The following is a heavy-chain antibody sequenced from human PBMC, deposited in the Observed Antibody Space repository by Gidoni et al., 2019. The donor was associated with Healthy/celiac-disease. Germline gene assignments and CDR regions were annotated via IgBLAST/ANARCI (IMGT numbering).Heavy chain of an antibody. V-gene: IGHV4-39*01. J-gene: IGHJ2*01. CDR3: ATTLCGGDCYSDWYFDL. Sequence: QLQLQESGPGLVKPSETLSLTCTVSGGSISSRSSYWGWIRQPPGKGLEWVGSIYYSGSTYYNPSLKSRVTISVDTSKNQFSLKLSSVTAADTAVYYCATTLCGGDCYSDWYFDLWGRGTLVTVSS. D-gene: IGHD2-21*01. CDR1: GGSISSRSSY. CDR2: IYYSGST.